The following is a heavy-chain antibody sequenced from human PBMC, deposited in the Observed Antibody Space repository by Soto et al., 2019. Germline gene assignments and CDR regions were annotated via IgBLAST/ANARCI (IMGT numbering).Heavy chain of an antibody. CDR1: GFTFSSYW. CDR3: ARAGDCSGGSCYIIKGNWFDP. CDR2: INSDGSST. Sequence: EVQLVESGGGLVQPGGSLRLSCAASGFTFSSYWMHWVRQAPGKGLVWVSRINSDGSSTSYADSVKGRFTISRDNAKNKLYMKMNSLRAEDTAVYYCARAGDCSGGSCYIIKGNWFDPWGQGTLVTVSS. D-gene: IGHD2-15*01. J-gene: IGHJ5*02. V-gene: IGHV3-74*01.